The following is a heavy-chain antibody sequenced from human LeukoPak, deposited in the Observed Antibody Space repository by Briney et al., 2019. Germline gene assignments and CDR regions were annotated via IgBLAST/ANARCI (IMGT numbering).Heavy chain of an antibody. D-gene: IGHD3-9*01. CDR2: IIPIFGTA. J-gene: IGHJ4*02. CDR3: ARASSPGYYDILTGPKTPTGYFDY. Sequence: GASVKVFCKASGGTFSSYAISWVRQAPGQGLEWMGGIIPIFGTANYAQKFQGRVTITADESTSTAYMELSSLRSEDTAVYYCARASSPGYYDILTGPKTPTGYFDYWGQGTLVTVSS. V-gene: IGHV1-69*01. CDR1: GGTFSSYA.